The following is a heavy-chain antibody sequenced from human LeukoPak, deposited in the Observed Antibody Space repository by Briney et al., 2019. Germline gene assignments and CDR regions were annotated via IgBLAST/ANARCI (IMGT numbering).Heavy chain of an antibody. J-gene: IGHJ4*02. D-gene: IGHD2-15*01. V-gene: IGHV4-34*01. CDR3: ARARAGGTLDY. CDR1: GGSFSGYY. Sequence: SETLSLTCAVYGGSFSGYYWSWIRQPPGKGLEWNGEINHSGSTNYNPSLKSRVTISVDTSKNQFSLKLSSVTAADTAVYYCARARAGGTLDYWGQGTLVTVSS. CDR2: INHSGST.